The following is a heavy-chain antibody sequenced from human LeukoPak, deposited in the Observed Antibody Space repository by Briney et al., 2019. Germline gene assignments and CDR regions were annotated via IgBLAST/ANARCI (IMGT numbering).Heavy chain of an antibody. CDR1: GFTFSSYA. CDR2: ISSNGGST. D-gene: IGHD3-22*01. V-gene: IGHV3-64*01. Sequence: GGSLRLSCAASGFTFSSYAMHWVRQAPGKGLEYVSAISSNGGSTYYANSVKGRFTISRDNSKNTLYLQMGSLRAEDTALYYCAKGHTAWDSSGYNDAFDIWGQGTMVTVSS. J-gene: IGHJ3*02. CDR3: AKGHTAWDSSGYNDAFDI.